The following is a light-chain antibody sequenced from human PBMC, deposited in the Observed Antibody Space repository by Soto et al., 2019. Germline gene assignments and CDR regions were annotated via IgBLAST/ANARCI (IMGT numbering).Light chain of an antibody. CDR3: QQTYSFPLT. V-gene: IGKV1-39*01. Sequence: DIQMTQSPSSLSASVGDRVIITCRASQTISYLNWYQQKPGKAPKLLIYAASSLQTGVPSRFSGSGSGTDFTLTISSLQPEDFATYYCQQTYSFPLTFGGGTKVEIK. CDR2: AAS. CDR1: QTISY. J-gene: IGKJ4*01.